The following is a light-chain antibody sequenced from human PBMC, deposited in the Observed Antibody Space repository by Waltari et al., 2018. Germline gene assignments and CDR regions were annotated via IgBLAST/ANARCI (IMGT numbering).Light chain of an antibody. V-gene: IGLV2-14*01. CDR2: EVS. CDR3: SSYTSSSTLE. J-gene: IGLJ2*01. CDR1: SSDVGGYNY. Sequence: QSALTQTASVSGSPGQSITISCTGTSSDVGGYNYVSWYQQHPGKAPKLMIYEVSNRPSGVSNRFSCSKSGNTASLTISGLQADDEAEYYCSSYTSSSTLEIGGGTKLTVL.